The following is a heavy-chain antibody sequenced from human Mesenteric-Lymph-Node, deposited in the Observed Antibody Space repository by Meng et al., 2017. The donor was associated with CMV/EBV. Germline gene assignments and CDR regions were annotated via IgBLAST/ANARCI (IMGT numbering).Heavy chain of an antibody. Sequence: GGSLRLSCTTSGFTFGDYAVYWVRQAPGKGLEWIGFIRSKDYGGTSHYAASVAGRFSISGDDSRSTAYLQMNDLKTDDTGVYYCARGFLRYYDWLAPHFEYWGQGTLVTVSS. CDR1: GFTFGDYA. CDR3: ARGFLRYYDWLAPHFEY. D-gene: IGHD3-9*01. CDR2: IRSKDYGGTS. J-gene: IGHJ4*02. V-gene: IGHV3-49*04.